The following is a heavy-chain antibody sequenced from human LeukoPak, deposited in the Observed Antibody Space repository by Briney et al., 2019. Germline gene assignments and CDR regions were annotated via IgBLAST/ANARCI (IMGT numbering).Heavy chain of an antibody. CDR2: IYSSGST. J-gene: IGHJ2*01. CDR1: GGSISSGDDY. V-gene: IGHV4-61*09. CDR3: ARGQCGGNCAFALYFDL. Sequence: SQTLSLICTVTGGSISSGDDYWSWIRQPAGKELEWVGHIYSSGSTNYNPSLKSRVTISVDTSKNQFSLNLNSVTAADTAVYYCARGQCGGNCAFALYFDLWGRDTLVTVSS. D-gene: IGHD2-21*02.